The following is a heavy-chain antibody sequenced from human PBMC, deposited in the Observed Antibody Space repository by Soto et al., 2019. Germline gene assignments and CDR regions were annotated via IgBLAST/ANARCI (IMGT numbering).Heavy chain of an antibody. CDR3: ARPLGVVPAAIDAFDI. J-gene: IGHJ3*02. V-gene: IGHV4-30-4*01. CDR1: GGYISGGGYY. Sequence: SETMCLTCTVSGGYISGGGYYWSWIRQPPGKGLEWIGYIYYSGSTYYNPSLKSRVTISVDTSKNQFSLKLSSVTAADTAVYYCARPLGVVPAAIDAFDIWGQGTMVTVSS. D-gene: IGHD2-2*01. CDR2: IYYSGST.